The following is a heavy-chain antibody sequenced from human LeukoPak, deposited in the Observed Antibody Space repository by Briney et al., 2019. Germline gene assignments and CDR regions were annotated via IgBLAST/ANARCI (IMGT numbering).Heavy chain of an antibody. D-gene: IGHD3-9*01. J-gene: IGHJ2*01. Sequence: EGSLRLSCAASGFTFSSYEMNWVRQAPGKGLEWVSYISSSGSTIYYADSVRGRFTMSRDNSKNTLYLQMSNLGAEDTAVYYCAKGGPTANYNRYWYFDVWGRGTLVTVSS. V-gene: IGHV3-48*03. CDR2: ISSSGSTI. CDR1: GFTFSSYE. CDR3: AKGGPTANYNRYWYFDV.